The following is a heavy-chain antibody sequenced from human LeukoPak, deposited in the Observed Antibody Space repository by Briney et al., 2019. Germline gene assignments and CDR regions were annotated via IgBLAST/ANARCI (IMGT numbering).Heavy chain of an antibody. J-gene: IGHJ3*02. Sequence: SVKVSCKASGGTFSSYAISWVRQAPGQGLEWMGGIIPIFGTANYAQKFQGRVTITADKSTSTAYMELSSLRSEDTAVYYCARDRGPPHDAFDIWGQGTMVTVSS. CDR2: IIPIFGTA. V-gene: IGHV1-69*06. CDR3: ARDRGPPHDAFDI. CDR1: GGTFSSYA.